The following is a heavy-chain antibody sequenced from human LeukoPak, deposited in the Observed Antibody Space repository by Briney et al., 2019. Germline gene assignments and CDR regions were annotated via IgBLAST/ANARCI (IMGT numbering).Heavy chain of an antibody. CDR2: IKSKTDGGTG. D-gene: IGHD4-17*01. J-gene: IGHJ4*02. Sequence: GGSLRLSCAASGFTFNNAWMSWVRQAPGKGLEWVGRIKSKTDGGTGDYAAPVKGRFTISRDDSKNTMYLQMNSLNTEDTAVYYCTFDYGDQAFDYWGQGTLLTVSS. CDR1: GFTFNNAW. V-gene: IGHV3-15*01. CDR3: TFDYGDQAFDY.